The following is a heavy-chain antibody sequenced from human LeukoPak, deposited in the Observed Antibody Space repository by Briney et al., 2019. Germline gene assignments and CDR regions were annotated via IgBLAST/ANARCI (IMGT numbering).Heavy chain of an antibody. CDR3: ARETPYGSGSYPFDY. CDR1: GGSISSGSDY. V-gene: IGHV4-61*02. Sequence: PSETLSLTCSVSGGSISSGSDYWSWIRQPAGKGLEWIGRIYTSGSTNYNPSLKSRVTISVDTSKKQFSLKLSPVTAADTAVYYCARETPYGSGSYPFDYWGQGILVTVSS. CDR2: IYTSGST. J-gene: IGHJ4*02. D-gene: IGHD3-10*01.